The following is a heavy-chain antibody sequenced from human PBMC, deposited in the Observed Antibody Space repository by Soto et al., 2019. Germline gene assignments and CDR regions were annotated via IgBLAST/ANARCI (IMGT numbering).Heavy chain of an antibody. D-gene: IGHD6-19*01. CDR3: ARASAVAGTGGYY. CDR1: GFTFNNYW. Sequence: GGSLRLSCAASGFTFNNYWLHWVRQAPGKGLVWVSRINSDGTSTSYADSVKCRFTISRENAMNTLYLQMNSLRAEDTAVYYCARASAVAGTGGYYWGQGTLVTVSS. CDR2: INSDGTST. V-gene: IGHV3-74*01. J-gene: IGHJ4*02.